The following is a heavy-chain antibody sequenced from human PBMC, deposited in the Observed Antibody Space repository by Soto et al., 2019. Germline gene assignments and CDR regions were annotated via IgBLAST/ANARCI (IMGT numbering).Heavy chain of an antibody. J-gene: IGHJ4*02. CDR2: ISSSSTYI. Sequence: GSLRLSCAASGFTLSSYSMNWVRQAPGKGLEWVSSISSSSTYIYYADSVKGRFTISRDNAKNSVYLQMNSLRAEDTAVYYCAREPLGVSATIHLDSWGPGTLVTVSS. D-gene: IGHD2-15*01. CDR3: AREPLGVSATIHLDS. V-gene: IGHV3-21*01. CDR1: GFTLSSYS.